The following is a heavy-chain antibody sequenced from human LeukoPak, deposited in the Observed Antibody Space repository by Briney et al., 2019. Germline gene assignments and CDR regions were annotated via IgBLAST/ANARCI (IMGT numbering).Heavy chain of an antibody. D-gene: IGHD2-2*01. CDR1: GFTFSSYW. Sequence: GGSLRLSCAASGFTFSSYWMHWVRQAPGKGLVWVSRINSDGSSTSYADSVKGRFTISRDNAKNSLYLQMNSLRAEDTAVYYCARDAHIVVVPTYYYGMDVWGQGTTVTVSS. CDR2: INSDGSST. J-gene: IGHJ6*02. CDR3: ARDAHIVVVPTYYYGMDV. V-gene: IGHV3-74*01.